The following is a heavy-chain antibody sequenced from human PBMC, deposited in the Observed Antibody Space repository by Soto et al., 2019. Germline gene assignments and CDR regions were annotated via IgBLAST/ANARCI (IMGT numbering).Heavy chain of an antibody. Sequence: SGPTLVNPTQTLTLTCTFCGFSLSTSGVGVGWIRQPPGKALEWLALIYWDDDKRYCPSLKSRLTITKDTSKNQVVLTMTNMDPVDTATYYCAHLDYGDFYFDYWGQGTLVTVSS. J-gene: IGHJ4*02. D-gene: IGHD4-17*01. CDR2: IYWDDDK. V-gene: IGHV2-5*02. CDR3: AHLDYGDFYFDY. CDR1: GFSLSTSGVG.